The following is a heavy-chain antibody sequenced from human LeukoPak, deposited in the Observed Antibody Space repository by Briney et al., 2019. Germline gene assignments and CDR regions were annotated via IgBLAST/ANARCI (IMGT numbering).Heavy chain of an antibody. J-gene: IGHJ4*02. CDR3: ARGKYFGLILVDS. CDR2: IYQSGSA. Sequence: SQTLSLTCTASGGSISSSGYYWSWILQPPGKGLEWVGHIYQSGSAHYNPSLKSRVTISEDMSKNQFSLKLSSVTVADTAVYFCARGKYFGLILVDSWGQGTLAIVSS. D-gene: IGHD3/OR15-3a*01. CDR1: GGSISSSGYY. V-gene: IGHV4-30-2*01.